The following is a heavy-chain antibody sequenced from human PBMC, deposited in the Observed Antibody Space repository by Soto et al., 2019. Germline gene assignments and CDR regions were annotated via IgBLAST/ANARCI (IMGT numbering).Heavy chain of an antibody. CDR1: GGSISSSSYY. CDR3: AVLRANKYYYYYGMDV. D-gene: IGHD4-17*01. J-gene: IGHJ6*02. CDR2: IYYSGST. Sequence: SETLSLTCTVSGGSISSSSYYWGWIRQPPGKGLEWIGSIYYSGSTYYNPSLKSRVTISVDTSKNQFSLKLSSVTAADTAVYYCAVLRANKYYYYYGMDVWGQGTTVS. V-gene: IGHV4-39*01.